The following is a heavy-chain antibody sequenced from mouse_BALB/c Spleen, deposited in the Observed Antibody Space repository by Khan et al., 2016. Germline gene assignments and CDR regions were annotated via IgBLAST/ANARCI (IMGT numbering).Heavy chain of an antibody. V-gene: IGHV1-54*01. Sequence: VQLQESGAELVRPGTSVKVSCKASGYAFTNFLIQWVKQRPGQGLEWVGVINPESGGTNYNKKFKDKATLTADKSSSTAYMQLSSLTSDDSAVYFCASYGNFDYWGQGTTLTVSS. J-gene: IGHJ2*01. CDR3: ASYGNFDY. CDR2: INPESGGT. D-gene: IGHD2-1*01. CDR1: GYAFTNFL.